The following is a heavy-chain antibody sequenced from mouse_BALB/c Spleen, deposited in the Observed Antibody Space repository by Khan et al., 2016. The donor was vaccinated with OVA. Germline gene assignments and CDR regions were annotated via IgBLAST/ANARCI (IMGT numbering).Heavy chain of an antibody. D-gene: IGHD2-2*01. J-gene: IGHJ3*01. CDR1: GYSFTSYY. CDR2: VDPFSGGT. V-gene: IGHV1S135*01. CDR3: TRHGYVAWFTY. Sequence: VQLKQSGPELMKPGASVKISCKASGYSFTSYYLLWVMQSHGESLEWIGYVDPFSGGTTYNQKFKGKATLTVDKSSSTAYMHLSNLTSEDSAVYYCTRHGYVAWFTYWGQGTLVTVSA.